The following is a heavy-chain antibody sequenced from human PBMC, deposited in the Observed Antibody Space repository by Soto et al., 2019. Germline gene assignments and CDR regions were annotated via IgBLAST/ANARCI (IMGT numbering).Heavy chain of an antibody. CDR2: IIPIFGTA. V-gene: IGHV1-69*13. J-gene: IGHJ4*02. CDR1: GGTFSSYA. Sequence: SVKVSCKASGGTFSSYAISWVRQAPGQGLEWMGGIIPIFGTANYAQKFQGRVTITADESTSTAYMELSSLRSEDTAVYCCARDIIEIATNWGTGYWGQGTLVTVSS. D-gene: IGHD2-8*02. CDR3: ARDIIEIATNWGTGY.